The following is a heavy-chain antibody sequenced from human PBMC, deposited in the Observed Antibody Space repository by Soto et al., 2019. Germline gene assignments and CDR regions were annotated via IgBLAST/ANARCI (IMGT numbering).Heavy chain of an antibody. D-gene: IGHD4-17*01. J-gene: IGHJ6*03. CDR2: ISYDGSNK. V-gene: IGHV3-30*18. Sequence: QVQLVESGGGVVQPGRSLRLSCAASGFTFSSYGMHWVRQAPGKGLEWVAVISYDGSNKYYADSVKGRFTISRDNSKNPLYLQMNGLGAEDTAVYYCAKEGAATVTYYYYMDLWGKGTTFTVSS. CDR1: GFTFSSYG. CDR3: AKEGAATVTYYYYMDL.